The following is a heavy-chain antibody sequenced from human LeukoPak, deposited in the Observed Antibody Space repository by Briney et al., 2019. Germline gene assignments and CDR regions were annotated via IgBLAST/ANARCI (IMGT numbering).Heavy chain of an antibody. CDR1: RYIFSNYW. V-gene: IGHV5-51*01. D-gene: IGHD6-13*01. J-gene: IGHJ4*02. CDR3: ARGGSSTWYGEFDY. CDR2: IYPGDSDT. Sequence: GESLKISCEASRYIFSNYWIGWVRQMPGRGLEWMGIIYPGDSDTKYNPSFQGQVTISADKSLSTAYLQCNSLKASDTAMYYCARGGSSTWYGEFDYWGQGTLVTVSS.